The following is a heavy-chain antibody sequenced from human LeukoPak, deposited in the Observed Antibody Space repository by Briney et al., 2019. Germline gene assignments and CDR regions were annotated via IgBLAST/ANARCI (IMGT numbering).Heavy chain of an antibody. V-gene: IGHV3-21*01. Sequence: PGGSLRLSCAASGFTFSSYGMHWVRQAPGKGLEWVSSISSSSSYIYYADSVKGRFTISRDNAKNSLYLQMNSLRAEDTAVYYCARDPYYYDSSGYYPDYWGQGTLVTVSS. J-gene: IGHJ4*02. CDR2: ISSSSSYI. CDR1: GFTFSSYG. CDR3: ARDPYYYDSSGYYPDY. D-gene: IGHD3-22*01.